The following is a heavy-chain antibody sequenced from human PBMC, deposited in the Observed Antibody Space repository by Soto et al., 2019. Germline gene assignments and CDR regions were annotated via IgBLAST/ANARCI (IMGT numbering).Heavy chain of an antibody. V-gene: IGHV4-61*01. D-gene: IGHD1-26*01. J-gene: IGHJ4*01. Sequence: TETLYLTCTVSGGSVSSGSYYWSWIRQPPGKGLEWIGYIYYSGSTNYNPSLKSRVTISVDTSKNQFSLKLSSVTAADTAVYYCAREKSGSYDYWGQGTLVTVSS. CDR1: GGSVSSGSYY. CDR3: AREKSGSYDY. CDR2: IYYSGST.